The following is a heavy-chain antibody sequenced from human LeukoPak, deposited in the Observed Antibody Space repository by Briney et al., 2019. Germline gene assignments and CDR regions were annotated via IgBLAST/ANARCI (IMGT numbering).Heavy chain of an antibody. CDR1: GGSISSSSYY. D-gene: IGHD6-19*01. Sequence: PSETLSLTCTVSGGSISSSSYYWGWIRQPPGKGLEWIGSIYYSGSTYYNPSLKSRVTISVDTSKNQFSLKLSSVTAADTAVYYCARHRIPPSGWYFAVYYLDYWGQGTLVTVSS. V-gene: IGHV4-39*01. CDR2: IYYSGST. J-gene: IGHJ4*02. CDR3: ARHRIPPSGWYFAVYYLDY.